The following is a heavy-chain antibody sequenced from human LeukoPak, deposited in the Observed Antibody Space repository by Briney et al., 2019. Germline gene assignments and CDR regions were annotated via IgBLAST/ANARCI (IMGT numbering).Heavy chain of an antibody. CDR1: GGSISSYY. CDR3: ARHGPDYYYGMDV. V-gene: IGHV4-59*08. CDR2: IYYSGST. J-gene: IGHJ6*02. Sequence: SGTLSLTCTVSGGSISSYYWSWIRQPPGKGLEWIGYIYYSGSTNYNPSLKSRVTISVDTSKNQFSLKLSSVTAADTAVYYCARHGPDYYYGMDVWGQGTTVTVSS.